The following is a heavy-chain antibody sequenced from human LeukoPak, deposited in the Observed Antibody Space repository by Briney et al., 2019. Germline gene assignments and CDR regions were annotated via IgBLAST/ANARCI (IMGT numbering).Heavy chain of an antibody. Sequence: GGSLRLSCAASGFTFSSYSMNWVRQAPGKGLEWVSYISSSSSTIYYADSVKGRFTISRDNSKNTPYLQMNSLRAEDTAVYYCARGGAAAGPRGYFDYWGQGTLVTVSS. J-gene: IGHJ4*02. D-gene: IGHD6-13*01. V-gene: IGHV3-48*01. CDR3: ARGGAAAGPRGYFDY. CDR2: ISSSSSTI. CDR1: GFTFSSYS.